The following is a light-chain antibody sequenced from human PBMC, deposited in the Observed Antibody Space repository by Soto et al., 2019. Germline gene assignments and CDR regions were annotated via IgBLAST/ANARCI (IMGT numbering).Light chain of an antibody. CDR2: GSS. J-gene: IGKJ2*01. V-gene: IGKV3-15*01. CDR3: EQYNSWPPSYT. Sequence: EIVMPQSPATPSVPLGDIATLSCRASQSVNTYLAWYQHKPCQAPRLLIYGSSTRANGIPDRFSGSGAETDFTLTISRLQSEDFAVYYYEQYNSWPPSYTVGQGTKLEIK. CDR1: QSVNTY.